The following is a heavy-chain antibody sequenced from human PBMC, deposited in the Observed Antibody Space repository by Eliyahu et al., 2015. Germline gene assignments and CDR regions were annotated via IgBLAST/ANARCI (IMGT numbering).Heavy chain of an antibody. CDR2: INHSGST. CDR3: ARAPRWTYYYDSSGYPRTRIGNAFDI. CDR1: GGSFSGYY. V-gene: IGHV4-34*01. J-gene: IGHJ3*02. D-gene: IGHD3-22*01. Sequence: QVQLQQWGAGLLKPSETLSLTCAVYGGSFSGYYWSWIRQPPGKGLEWIGEINHSGSTNYNPSLKSRVTISVDTSKNQFSLKLSSVTAADTAVYYCARAPRWTYYYDSSGYPRTRIGNAFDIWGQGTMVTVSS.